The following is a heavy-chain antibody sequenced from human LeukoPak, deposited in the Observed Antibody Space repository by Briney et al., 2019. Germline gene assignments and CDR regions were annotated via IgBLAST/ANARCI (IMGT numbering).Heavy chain of an antibody. CDR2: VYYIGRA. CDR1: GLSIKSGSYY. V-gene: IGHV4-39*01. J-gene: IGHJ6*03. Sequence: ASETLSLTCSVSGLSIKSGSYYWGWIRQPPGTGLEWIGSVYYIGRAYYSPSLKSRVTISVDTSSNQFSLRVNSVTAADTAVYYCACFPVWSGELPSHKYYYMDVWGKGTTVTITS. CDR3: ACFPVWSGELPSHKYYYMDV. D-gene: IGHD3-10*01.